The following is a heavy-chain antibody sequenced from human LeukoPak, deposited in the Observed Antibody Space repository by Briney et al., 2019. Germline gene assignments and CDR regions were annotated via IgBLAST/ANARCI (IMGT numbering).Heavy chain of an antibody. Sequence: GRSLRLSCAASGFTFDDYAMHWVRQAPGKGLEWASGISWNSGSIGYADSVKGRFTISRDNAKNSLYLQMNSLRAEDTALYYCAKDITKSSDFWSGYFPSSRGYYYYGMDVWGQGTTVTVSS. J-gene: IGHJ6*02. CDR3: AKDITKSSDFWSGYFPSSRGYYYYGMDV. CDR2: ISWNSGSI. V-gene: IGHV3-9*01. D-gene: IGHD3-3*01. CDR1: GFTFDDYA.